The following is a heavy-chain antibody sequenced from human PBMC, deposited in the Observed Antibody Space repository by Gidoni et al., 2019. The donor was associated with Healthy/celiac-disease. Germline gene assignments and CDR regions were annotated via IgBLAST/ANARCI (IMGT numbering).Heavy chain of an antibody. CDR1: GRSISRGDYY. CDR2: IYYSGST. D-gene: IGHD4-4*01. Sequence: QVQLHASGPGLVKPSQTLSLTCTVSGRSISRGDYYWSWIRQPPAKGLEWIGYIYYSGSTYYKPYLQRRVPISVNTSNNPFSLKLSSVTAAETAVYYCARSYSNYKISFYYFDYWGQGTLVTVSS. V-gene: IGHV4-30-4*01. J-gene: IGHJ4*02. CDR3: ARSYSNYKISFYYFDY.